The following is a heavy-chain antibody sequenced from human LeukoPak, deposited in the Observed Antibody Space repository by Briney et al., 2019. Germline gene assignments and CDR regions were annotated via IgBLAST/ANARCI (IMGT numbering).Heavy chain of an antibody. V-gene: IGHV3-74*01. CDR2: INSDGRST. Sequence: GGSLRLSCAASGFTFSSYWMRWVRQAPGKGLVWVSRINSDGRSTSYADSVKGRFTISRDNAKNTLYLQMNSLRAEDTAVYYCARDRAAMDYFDYWGQGTLVTVSS. CDR3: ARDRAAMDYFDY. J-gene: IGHJ4*02. CDR1: GFTFSSYW. D-gene: IGHD2-2*03.